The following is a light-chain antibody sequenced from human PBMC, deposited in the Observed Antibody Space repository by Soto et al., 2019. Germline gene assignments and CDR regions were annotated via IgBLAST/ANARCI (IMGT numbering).Light chain of an antibody. V-gene: IGKV1-5*01. CDR1: QSIRRW. CDR3: QQYNSYSPAT. Sequence: DIQMTQSPSMLSASVGDRVTIACRASQSIRRWLAWYQQKPGKAPKLLIFDASTLESGVPSRFSGSRSQTEFTLTLSSLHPDDFVAYDCQQYNSYSPATFGQGTKVEL. CDR2: DAS. J-gene: IGKJ1*01.